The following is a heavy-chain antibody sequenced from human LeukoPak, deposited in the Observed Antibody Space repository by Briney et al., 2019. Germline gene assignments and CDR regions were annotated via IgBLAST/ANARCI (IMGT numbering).Heavy chain of an antibody. J-gene: IGHJ3*02. CDR3: AKDFGAVAGDAFDI. Sequence: PGRSLRLSCAASGFTFDDYAMHWVRQAPGKGLEWVSGISWNSGSIGYADSVKGRFTISRGNAKNSLYLQMNSLRAEDMALYYCAKDFGAVAGDAFDIWGQGTMVTVSS. CDR1: GFTFDDYA. V-gene: IGHV3-9*03. D-gene: IGHD6-19*01. CDR2: ISWNSGSI.